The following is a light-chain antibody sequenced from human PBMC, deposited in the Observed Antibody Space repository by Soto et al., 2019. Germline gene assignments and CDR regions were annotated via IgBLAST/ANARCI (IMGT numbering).Light chain of an antibody. CDR1: SSDVGTYNY. J-gene: IGLJ1*01. V-gene: IGLV2-14*01. Sequence: QSVLTQPASVSGSPGQSITISCTGTSSDVGTYNYVSWYQQHPGKAPRLMIFEVSNRPSGVSNRFSGSKSGNTASLTISGLQVEDEADYYCSSYAGSSNVFGTGTKVTVL. CDR2: EVS. CDR3: SSYAGSSNV.